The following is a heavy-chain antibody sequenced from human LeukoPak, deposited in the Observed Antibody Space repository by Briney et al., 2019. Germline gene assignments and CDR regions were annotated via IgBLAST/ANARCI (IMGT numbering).Heavy chain of an antibody. D-gene: IGHD3-16*02. J-gene: IGHJ5*02. CDR1: GGSISSSNW. V-gene: IGHV4-4*02. CDR3: ARGRLITFGGVIVIPLNWFDP. Sequence: SETLSLTSAVSGGSISSSNWWSWIRQPPGKGLEWIGEINHSGSTNYNPSLKSRVTISVDTSKNQFSLKLSSVTAADTAVYYCARGRLITFGGVIVIPLNWFDPWGQGTLVTVSS. CDR2: INHSGST.